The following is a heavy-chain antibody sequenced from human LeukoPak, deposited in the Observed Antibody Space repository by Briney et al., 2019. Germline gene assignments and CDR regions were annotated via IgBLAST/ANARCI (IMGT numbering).Heavy chain of an antibody. J-gene: IGHJ5*02. CDR1: GDSVSRNTAA. D-gene: IGHD3-22*01. CDR3: ARGDCNGGSCYYNNWFDP. Sequence: SQTLSLTCAISGDSVSRNTAAWNWIRQSPSRGLEWLGRTYYRSKWYNDYALSLKSRITINPDTSKNQFSLQLKSVTPEDTAVYYCARGDCNGGSCYYNNWFDPWGQGTLVVVSS. V-gene: IGHV6-1*01. CDR2: TYYRSKWYN.